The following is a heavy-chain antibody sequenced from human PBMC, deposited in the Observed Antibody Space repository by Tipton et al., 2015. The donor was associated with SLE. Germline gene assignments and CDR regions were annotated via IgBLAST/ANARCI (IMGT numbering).Heavy chain of an antibody. CDR3: ARGGYCISPSCPAEAYYYYYMDV. V-gene: IGHV3-21*01. Sequence: SLRLSCAASGFTFSSYSMNWVRQAPGKGLEWVSSISSSSSYIYYADSVKGRFTISRDNAKNSLYLQMNSLRAEDTAVYYCARGGYCISPSCPAEAYYYYYMDVWGKGTTVTVSS. D-gene: IGHD2-2*01. CDR1: GFTFSSYS. CDR2: ISSSSSYI. J-gene: IGHJ6*03.